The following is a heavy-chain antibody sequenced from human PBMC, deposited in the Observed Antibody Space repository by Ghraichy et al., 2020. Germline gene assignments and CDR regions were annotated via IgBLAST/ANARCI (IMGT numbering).Heavy chain of an antibody. J-gene: IGHJ4*02. CDR2: ISPSSSLI. Sequence: GGSLRLSCAASGFTFSSYSMNWVRQAPGRGLEWVSFISPSSSLIYYADSVKGRFTISRDNAKNSLYLQMNSLRDEDTAIYFCARSLPVTGILFDSWGQGTLVTVSS. CDR3: ARSLPVTGILFDS. CDR1: GFTFSSYS. D-gene: IGHD6-19*01. V-gene: IGHV3-48*02.